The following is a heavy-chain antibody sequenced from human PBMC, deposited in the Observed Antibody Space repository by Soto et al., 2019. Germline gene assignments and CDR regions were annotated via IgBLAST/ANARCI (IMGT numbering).Heavy chain of an antibody. CDR1: GFTFGDYT. J-gene: IGHJ4*02. D-gene: IGHD4-17*01. V-gene: IGHV3-30*04. CDR3: AKVSYAVTTFGPFDY. CDR2: ITDDGSNK. Sequence: PGGSLRLSCAASGFTFGDYTFSWVRQAPGKGLEWVAGITDDGSNKYYADSVKGRFTISRDNSKNTLYLQMNSLRAEDTAVYYCAKVSYAVTTFGPFDYWGQGTLVTVSS.